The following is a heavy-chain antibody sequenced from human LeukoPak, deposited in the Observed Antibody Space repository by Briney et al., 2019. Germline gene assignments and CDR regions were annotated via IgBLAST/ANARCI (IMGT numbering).Heavy chain of an antibody. D-gene: IGHD3-22*01. CDR2: ISWNSGSI. CDR1: GFTFDDYA. CDR3: AKDLYDSSGYFFDY. V-gene: IGHV3-9*01. J-gene: IGHJ4*02. Sequence: GGSLRLSCAASGFTFDDYAMHWVRQAPGKGLEWVSGISWNSGSIGYADSVKGRFTIPRDNAKNSLYLQMNSLRAEDTALYYCAKDLYDSSGYFFDYWGQGTLVTVSS.